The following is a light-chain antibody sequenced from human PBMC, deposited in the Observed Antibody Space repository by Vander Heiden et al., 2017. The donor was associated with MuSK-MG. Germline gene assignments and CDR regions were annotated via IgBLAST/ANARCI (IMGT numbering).Light chain of an antibody. CDR2: AAS. CDR3: QQYYRAPYT. J-gene: IGKJ2*01. Sequence: QMSPPPPSPPAFSAGKVTIPSRSCHDLADSLAWYQQKPGKAPRLLVFAASNLESGIPYRFSGSGSGADYALTISSLHPEDFATYYCQQYYRAPYTFGRGTQLEIK. V-gene: IGKV1-NL1*01. CDR1: HDLADS.